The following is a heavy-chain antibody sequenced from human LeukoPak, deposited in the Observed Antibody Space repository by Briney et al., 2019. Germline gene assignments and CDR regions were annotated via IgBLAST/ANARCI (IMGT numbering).Heavy chain of an antibody. J-gene: IGHJ4*02. V-gene: IGHV1-24*01. D-gene: IGHD3-10*01. CDR3: ATENASGSYFDY. CDR2: FDPEDAET. CDR1: GYTLTELS. Sequence: AASVKVSCKVSGYTLTELSMHWVRQAPGKRLEWMGGFDPEDAETIYAQKFQGGVTMTEDTSTDTAYMELSSLRSEDTAVYYCATENASGSYFDYWGQGTLVTVTS.